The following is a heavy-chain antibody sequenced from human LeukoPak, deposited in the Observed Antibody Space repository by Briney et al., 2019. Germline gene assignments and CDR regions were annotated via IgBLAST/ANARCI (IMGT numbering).Heavy chain of an antibody. J-gene: IGHJ5*02. CDR3: ARGPHIAVADQYNWFDP. Sequence: ASVKVSRKASVYTFTSYGISGVRQAPGQGLEWMGWISAYNGNTNHAQKLQGRATMTTDTSTSTAYMELRSLGSDDTAVYYCARGPHIAVADQYNWFDPWGQGTLVTVSS. CDR1: VYTFTSYG. V-gene: IGHV1-18*01. D-gene: IGHD6-19*01. CDR2: ISAYNGNT.